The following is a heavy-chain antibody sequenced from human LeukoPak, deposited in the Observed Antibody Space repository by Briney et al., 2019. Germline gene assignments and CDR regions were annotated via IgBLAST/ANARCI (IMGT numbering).Heavy chain of an antibody. D-gene: IGHD5-18*01. CDR1: GFTFSSYG. CDR3: AKDRRGYGLDY. V-gene: IGHV3-30*18. Sequence: GRSLRLSCAASGFTFSSYGMHWVRQAPGKGLEWVAVISYDGSNKYYADSVKGRFTISRDNSKNTLYLQMNSLRAEDTAVYYCAKDRRGYGLDYWGQGTLVTVSS. J-gene: IGHJ4*02. CDR2: ISYDGSNK.